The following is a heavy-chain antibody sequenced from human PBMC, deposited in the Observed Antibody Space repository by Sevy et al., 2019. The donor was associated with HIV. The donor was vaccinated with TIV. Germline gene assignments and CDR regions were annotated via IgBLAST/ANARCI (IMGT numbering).Heavy chain of an antibody. CDR2: IKSKTAGGTT. V-gene: IGHV3-15*05. Sequence: GGSLRLSCAASGFTFNNAWMSWVRQAPGKGLEWVGRIKSKTAGGTTDHAAPVKGRFTISRDDSKNTLYLQMNSLKTDDTAVYYCTTKKDFWSGYFYFDYWGQGTLVTVSS. D-gene: IGHD3-3*01. CDR1: GFTFNNAW. CDR3: TTKKDFWSGYFYFDY. J-gene: IGHJ4*02.